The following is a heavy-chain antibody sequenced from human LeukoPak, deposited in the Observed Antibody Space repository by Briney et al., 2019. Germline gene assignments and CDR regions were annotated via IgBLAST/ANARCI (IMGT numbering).Heavy chain of an antibody. V-gene: IGHV3-23*01. CDR2: ISGGGGSP. CDR1: GFTFSSYA. J-gene: IGHJ6*03. CDR3: AKDRYYGSGTGYMDV. D-gene: IGHD3-10*01. Sequence: PGGSLRLSCAASGFTFSSYAMSWVRLAPGKGLEWVSAISGGGGSPYYADSVKGRFTISRDNSRNTLYLQMNRLRAEDTAVYYCAKDRYYGSGTGYMDVWGKGTTVTVSS.